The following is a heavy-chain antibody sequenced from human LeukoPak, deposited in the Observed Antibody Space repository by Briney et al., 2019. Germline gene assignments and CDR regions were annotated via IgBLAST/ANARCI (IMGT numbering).Heavy chain of an antibody. Sequence: ASVKVSCKASGYTFTGYYMHWVRQAPGQGLEWMGWINPNSGGTNYAQKFQGRVTMTRDTSISTAYMELSRLRSDDTAVYYCARGHHYYDSSAYYYWGQGTLVTVSS. CDR3: ARGHHYYDSSAYYY. J-gene: IGHJ4*02. D-gene: IGHD3-22*01. CDR2: INPNSGGT. CDR1: GYTFTGYY. V-gene: IGHV1-2*02.